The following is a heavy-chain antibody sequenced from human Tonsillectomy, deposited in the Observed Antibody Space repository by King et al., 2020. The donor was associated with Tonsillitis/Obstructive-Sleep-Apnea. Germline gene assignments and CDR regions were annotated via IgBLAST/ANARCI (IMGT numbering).Heavy chain of an antibody. V-gene: IGHV4-34*01. J-gene: IGHJ6*03. CDR3: SRGXXXGXXAXXXXXYXDV. CDR1: GGSXSGYY. CDR2: IXXXXST. Sequence: VQLQQWGAGLLKPSETLSLTCAVYGGSXSGYYWSWIRQPPGKGLEWIXEIXXXXSTXXXPSXXSRVTISXDTSKNQFSLKLSSVTAADPAVYYCSRGXXXGXXAXXXXXYXDVXXXXTTVTX.